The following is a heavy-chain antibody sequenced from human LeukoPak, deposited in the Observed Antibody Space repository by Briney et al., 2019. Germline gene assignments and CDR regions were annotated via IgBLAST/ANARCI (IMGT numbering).Heavy chain of an antibody. CDR1: GFSFDDYV. Sequence: GGSLRLSCAASGFSFDDYVMHWVRQAPGKGLEWVAVISYDGSNKYYADSVKGRFTISRDNSKNTLYLQMNSLRAEDTAVYYCARAGGGYYYYYMDVWGKGTTVTVSS. J-gene: IGHJ6*03. CDR3: ARAGGGYYYYYMDV. CDR2: ISYDGSNK. V-gene: IGHV3-30*03. D-gene: IGHD1-26*01.